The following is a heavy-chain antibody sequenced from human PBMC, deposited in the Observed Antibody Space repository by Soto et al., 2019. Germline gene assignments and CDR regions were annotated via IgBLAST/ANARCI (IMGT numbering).Heavy chain of an antibody. Sequence: QVQLQESGPGLVKPSQTLSLTCAVSGGSISSGGHYWSWIRQHPGKGLEFNGYISYGGTAYYDPSLKSRLTLSIDKAENQFSLKLRSVTAADTAVYYCAAAHMVVAVPTCFDPWGHGMLVTVSS. CDR1: GGSISSGGHY. CDR2: ISYGGTA. D-gene: IGHD2-15*01. V-gene: IGHV4-31*11. CDR3: AAAHMVVAVPTCFDP. J-gene: IGHJ5*02.